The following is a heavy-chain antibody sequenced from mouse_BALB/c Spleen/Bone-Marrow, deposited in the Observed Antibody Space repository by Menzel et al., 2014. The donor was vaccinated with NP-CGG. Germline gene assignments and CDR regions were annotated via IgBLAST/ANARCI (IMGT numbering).Heavy chain of an antibody. CDR3: ARPLYDGYYVAY. J-gene: IGHJ3*01. CDR2: ISNGGGST. D-gene: IGHD2-3*01. V-gene: IGHV5-12*02. CDR1: GFTFSDYY. Sequence: EVNVVDSGGGLVQPGGSLKLSCATSGFTFSDYYMYWVRQTPEKRLEWVAYISNGGGSTYYPDTVKGRFTISRDNAKNTLYLQMSCLKSEDTAMYYCARPLYDGYYVAYWGQGTLVTVSA.